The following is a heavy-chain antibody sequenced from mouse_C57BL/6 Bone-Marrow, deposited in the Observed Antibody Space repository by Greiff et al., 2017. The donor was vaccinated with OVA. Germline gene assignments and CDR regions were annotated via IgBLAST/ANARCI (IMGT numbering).Heavy chain of an antibody. CDR1: GFNIKDDY. CDR3: TTLDYFDY. V-gene: IGHV14-4*01. Sequence: DVKLQESGAELVRPGASVKLSCTASGFNIKDDYMHWVKQRPEQGLEWIGWIDPENGDTEYASKFQGKATITADTSSNTAYLQLSSLTSEDTAVYYCTTLDYFDYWGQGTTLTVSS. CDR2: IDPENGDT. J-gene: IGHJ2*01.